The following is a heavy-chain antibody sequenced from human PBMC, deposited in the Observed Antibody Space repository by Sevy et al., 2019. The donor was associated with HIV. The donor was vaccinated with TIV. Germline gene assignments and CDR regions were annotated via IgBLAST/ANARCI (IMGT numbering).Heavy chain of an antibody. J-gene: IGHJ4*02. CDR2: ITRDGSST. V-gene: IGHV3-74*01. CDR1: GFTFSNYW. CDR3: VRDNLGYTYGYASV. D-gene: IGHD5-18*01. Sequence: GGSLRLSCATSGFTFSNYWMHWVRLLPGKGLEWVSRITRDGSSTSYADSVKGRFTISRDNAKNTLHLQMISLSAEDSAFYSCVRDNLGYTYGYASVWGQGSLVTVSS.